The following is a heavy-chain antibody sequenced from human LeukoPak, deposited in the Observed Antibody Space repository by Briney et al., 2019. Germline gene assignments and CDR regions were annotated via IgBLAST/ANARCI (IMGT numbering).Heavy chain of an antibody. D-gene: IGHD3-3*01. J-gene: IGHJ4*02. CDR3: ARVERRFLEWRYYFDY. Sequence: ASVKVSCKASGYTFTGYYMHWVRQAPGQGLEWMGWINPNSGGTNYAQKFQGRVTMTRDTSISTAYMELSRLRSDDTAVYYCARVERRFLEWRYYFDYWGQGTLVTVSS. CDR1: GYTFTGYY. V-gene: IGHV1-2*02. CDR2: INPNSGGT.